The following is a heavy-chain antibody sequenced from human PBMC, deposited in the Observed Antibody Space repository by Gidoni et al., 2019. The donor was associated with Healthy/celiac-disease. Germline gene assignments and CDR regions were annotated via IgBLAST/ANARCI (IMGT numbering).Heavy chain of an antibody. CDR2: ISGSGGST. D-gene: IGHD1-1*01. CDR3: AKDLEGRGAGIPHNWFDP. J-gene: IGHJ5*02. V-gene: IGHV3-23*01. CDR1: GFTFSRHA. Sequence: EVQLLESGGGLVQPGGSLRLSCAASGFTFSRHAMSWVRQAPGKGLEWVSAISGSGGSTYYADSVKGRFTISRDNSKNTLYLQMNSLRAEDTAVYYCAKDLEGRGAGIPHNWFDPWGQGTLVTVSS.